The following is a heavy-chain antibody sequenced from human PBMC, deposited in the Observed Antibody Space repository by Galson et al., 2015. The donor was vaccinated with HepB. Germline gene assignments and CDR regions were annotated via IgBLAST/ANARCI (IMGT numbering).Heavy chain of an antibody. CDR1: GFTFDDYA. D-gene: IGHD6-13*01. CDR3: AKESRSWYVDY. V-gene: IGHV3-9*01. J-gene: IGHJ4*02. CDR2: ISWNSGSI. Sequence: SLRLSCAASGFTFDDYAMHWVRQAPGKGLEWVSGISWNSGSIGYADSVKGRFTISRDNAKNSLYLQMNSLRAEDTALYYCAKESRSWYVDYWGQGTLVTVSS.